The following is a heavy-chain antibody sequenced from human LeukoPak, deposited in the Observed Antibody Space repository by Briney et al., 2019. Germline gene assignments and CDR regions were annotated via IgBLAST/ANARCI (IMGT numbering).Heavy chain of an antibody. CDR2: IYHSGST. D-gene: IGHD2-2*01. V-gene: IGHV4-30-2*01. Sequence: TSQTLSLTCAVSGGSISSGGYSWSWIRQPPGKGLEWIGYIYHSGSTYYNPSLKSRVTISVDRSKNQFSLKLSSVTAADTAVYYCARGPCSTSCHRSWYFDYWGQGTLVTVSS. CDR3: ARGPCSTSCHRSWYFDY. J-gene: IGHJ4*02. CDR1: GGSISSGGYS.